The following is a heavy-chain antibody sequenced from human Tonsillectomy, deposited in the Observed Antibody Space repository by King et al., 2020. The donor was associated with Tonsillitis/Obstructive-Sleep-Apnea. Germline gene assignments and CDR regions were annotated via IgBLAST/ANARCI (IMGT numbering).Heavy chain of an antibody. D-gene: IGHD2-2*01. V-gene: IGHV3-48*02. Sequence: VQLVESGGGLVQPGGSLRLSCAASGFTFSRYSINWVRQAPGKGLEWISYISGGSDNIYYGDSVKGRFTISRDDAKNSVYLQMSSLRDEDTAVYYCARGGCGSGPSCLTAYFDFWGQGTLVTVSS. CDR1: GFTFSRYS. CDR3: ARGGCGSGPSCLTAYFDF. CDR2: ISGGSDNI. J-gene: IGHJ4*02.